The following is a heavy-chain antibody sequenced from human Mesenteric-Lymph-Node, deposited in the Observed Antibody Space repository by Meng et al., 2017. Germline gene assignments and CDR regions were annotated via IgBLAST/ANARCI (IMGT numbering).Heavy chain of an antibody. CDR3: ARDAEGGQQLVSDYYYGMDV. Sequence: GESLKISCAASGFTFSSYGMHWLRQAPGKGLGWVAMTWYDGGNKYYADSVKGRFTISRDNAKNSLYLQINSLRDEDTAVYYCARDAEGGQQLVSDYYYGMDVWGQGTAVTVSS. V-gene: IGHV3-33*01. D-gene: IGHD6-13*01. CDR1: GFTFSSYG. CDR2: TWYDGGNK. J-gene: IGHJ6*02.